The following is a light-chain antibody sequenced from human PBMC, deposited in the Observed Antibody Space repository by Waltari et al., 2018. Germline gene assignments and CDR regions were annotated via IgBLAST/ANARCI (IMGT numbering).Light chain of an antibody. CDR2: WAS. Sequence: DIVMTQSPDSLAVSLGERATINCKSSQTVLYSSNNKNFLAWYQKKAGQPPKRLINWASTREFGVPDRFSCSGSGTDFTLTISSLQAEDVAVYYCQQYYRTPPTFGQGTKLEIK. CDR1: QTVLYSSNNKNF. V-gene: IGKV4-1*01. J-gene: IGKJ2*01. CDR3: QQYYRTPPT.